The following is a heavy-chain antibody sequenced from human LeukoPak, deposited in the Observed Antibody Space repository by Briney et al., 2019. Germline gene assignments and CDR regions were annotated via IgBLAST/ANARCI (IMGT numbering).Heavy chain of an antibody. CDR3: ARDPYYYDSRAI. J-gene: IGHJ3*02. CDR2: IIPIFGTS. D-gene: IGHD3-22*01. CDR1: GGTFSSYA. Sequence: SVKVSCKASGGTFSSYAISWVRQAPGQGLEWMGVIIPIFGTSHNAQKFQGRVTITTDESTSTAYMELSSLRSEDAAVYYCARDPYYYDSRAIWGQGTMVTVSS. V-gene: IGHV1-69*05.